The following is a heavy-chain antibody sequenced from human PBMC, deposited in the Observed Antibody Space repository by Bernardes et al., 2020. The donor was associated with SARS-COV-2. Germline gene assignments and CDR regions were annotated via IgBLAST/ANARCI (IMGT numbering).Heavy chain of an antibody. Sequence: SETLSLTCTVSGGSISSYYWSWIRQPPGKGLEWIGYIYYSGSTNYNPSLKSRVTISVDTSKNQFSLKLSSVTAADTAVYYCARGIVLRFLEWFNSWAFDIWGQGTMVTVSS. CDR3: ARGIVLRFLEWFNSWAFDI. CDR1: GGSISSYY. V-gene: IGHV4-59*01. CDR2: IYYSGST. D-gene: IGHD3-3*01. J-gene: IGHJ3*02.